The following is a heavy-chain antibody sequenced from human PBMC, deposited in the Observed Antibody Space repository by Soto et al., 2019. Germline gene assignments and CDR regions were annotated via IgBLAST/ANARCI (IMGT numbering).Heavy chain of an antibody. CDR3: AIDRQQLVRYAYYGMYV. Sequence: ASVKVSCKASGGTFSSYTISWVRQAPGQGLEWMGRIIPILGIANYAQKFQGRVTITADKSTSTAYMELSSLRSEDTAVYYCAIDRQQLVRYAYYGMYVWAQGTTVTVSS. CDR1: GGTFSSYT. V-gene: IGHV1-69*04. J-gene: IGHJ6*02. CDR2: IIPILGIA. D-gene: IGHD6-13*01.